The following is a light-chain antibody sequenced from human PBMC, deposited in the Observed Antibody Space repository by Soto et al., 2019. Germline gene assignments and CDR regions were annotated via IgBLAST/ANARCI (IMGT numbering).Light chain of an antibody. CDR3: QKRSRCPSIT. CDR2: DIS. V-gene: IGKV3-15*01. Sequence: EIRMTQFPATLSASPGGGATLSCRAAQDVTTNFAWYQLKRGQPPRLLIYDISNRATGVPDRFSGSGSGTEFTLPISSLQSADFAVYYCQKRSRCPSITFGQGTRLEIK. J-gene: IGKJ5*01. CDR1: QDVTTN.